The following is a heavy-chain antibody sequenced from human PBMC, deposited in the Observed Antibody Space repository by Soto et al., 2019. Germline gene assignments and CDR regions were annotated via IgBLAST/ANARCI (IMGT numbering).Heavy chain of an antibody. J-gene: IGHJ6*02. CDR1: GGCISSYY. D-gene: IGHD2-15*01. CDR2: IYYSGST. CDR3: ARERGVAKGRRHYYYGMDV. Sequence: SETLSLTCTVSGGCISSYYWSWIRQPPGKGLEWIGYIYYSGSTNYNPSLKSRVTISVDTSKNQFSLKLSSVTAADTAVYYRARERGVAKGRRHYYYGMDVWGQGTTVTVSS. V-gene: IGHV4-59*01.